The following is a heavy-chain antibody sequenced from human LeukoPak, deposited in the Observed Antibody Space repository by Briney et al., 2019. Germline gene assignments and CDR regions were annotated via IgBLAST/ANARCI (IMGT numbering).Heavy chain of an antibody. CDR2: IYTSGST. D-gene: IGHD6-13*01. CDR3: ARDSPGIAAAIDY. J-gene: IGHJ4*02. CDR1: GGSISSGSYY. V-gene: IGHV4-61*02. Sequence: SQTLSLTCTVSGGSISSGSYYWRWIRQPAGKGLEGIGRIYTSGSTNYNPSLKSRVTISVDTSKNQFSLKLSSVTAADTAVYYCARDSPGIAAAIDYWGQGTLVTVSS.